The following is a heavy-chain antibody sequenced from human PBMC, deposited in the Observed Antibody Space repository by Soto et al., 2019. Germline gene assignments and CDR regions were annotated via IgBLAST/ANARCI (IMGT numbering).Heavy chain of an antibody. V-gene: IGHV4-31*03. CDR3: ARHTPRGYSYGSFDY. Sequence: LTCTVSGGSISTGGYYWSWIRQHPRKGLEWIGYIYYSGSTYYNASLKSRVTISVDTSKNQFSLKLSSVTAADTAVDYCARHTPRGYSYGSFDYWGQGTLVTVSS. CDR1: GGSISTGGYY. D-gene: IGHD5-18*01. J-gene: IGHJ4*02. CDR2: IYYSGST.